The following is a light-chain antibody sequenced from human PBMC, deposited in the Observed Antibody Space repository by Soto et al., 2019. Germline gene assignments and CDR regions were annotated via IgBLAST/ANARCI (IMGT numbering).Light chain of an antibody. CDR2: GPS. Sequence: EIVMTQSPATLSVSPGERATLSFRASQSVSNNLAWYHQKPGQAPRLLIYGPSTRATGIPARFSGSGSGTEFTLNISSLQSEDFAVYYCQQYNDWWTFGQGTKVEIK. CDR1: QSVSNN. J-gene: IGKJ1*01. V-gene: IGKV3-15*01. CDR3: QQYNDWWT.